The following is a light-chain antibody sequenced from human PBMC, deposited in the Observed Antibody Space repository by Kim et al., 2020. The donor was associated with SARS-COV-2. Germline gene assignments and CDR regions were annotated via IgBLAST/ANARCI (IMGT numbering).Light chain of an antibody. V-gene: IGLV2-14*03. CDR2: DVY. CDR1: GSDVGAFDY. Sequence: QSALTQPASVSGSPGQSITISCTGTGSDVGAFDYVSWYQQHPGRVPKLLIYDVYIRPSGVSNRFSGSKSGNTASLTISGLQEDDEADYHCASYTRSATVVFGGGTKVTVL. J-gene: IGLJ2*01. CDR3: ASYTRSATVV.